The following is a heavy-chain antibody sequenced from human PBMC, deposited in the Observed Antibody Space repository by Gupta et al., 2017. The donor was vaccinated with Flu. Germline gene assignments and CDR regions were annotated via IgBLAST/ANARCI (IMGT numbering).Heavy chain of an antibody. CDR2: IYTSGST. CDR3: ASSYGRGYGGKGTFDY. Sequence: IGRIYTSGSTNYNPSLKSRVTMSVDTSKNQFSLKLSSVTAADTAVYYCASSYGRGYGGKGTFDYWGQGTLVTVSS. J-gene: IGHJ4*02. V-gene: IGHV4-4*07. D-gene: IGHD4-23*01.